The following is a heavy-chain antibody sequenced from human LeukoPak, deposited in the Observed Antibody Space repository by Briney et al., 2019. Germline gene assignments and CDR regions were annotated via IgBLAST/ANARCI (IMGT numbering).Heavy chain of an antibody. CDR3: AKGGGSGSIAPGAFDI. CDR2: IRYDGSNK. J-gene: IGHJ3*02. CDR1: GFTFSSYG. Sequence: GGSLRLSCAASGFTFSSYGMLWVRQAPGKGLEWVAFIRYDGSNKYYADSVKGRFTISRDNSKNTLYLQMNSLRAEDTAVYYCAKGGGSGSIAPGAFDIWGQGTMVTVSS. V-gene: IGHV3-30*02. D-gene: IGHD3-10*01.